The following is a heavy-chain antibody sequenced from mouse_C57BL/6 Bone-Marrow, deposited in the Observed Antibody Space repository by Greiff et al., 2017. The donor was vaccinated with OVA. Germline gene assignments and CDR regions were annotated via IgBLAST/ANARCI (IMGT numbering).Heavy chain of an antibody. V-gene: IGHV1-69*01. Sequence: VQLQQPGAELVMPGASVKLSCKASGYTFTSYWMHWVKQRPGQGLEWIGEIDPSDSYTNYNQKFKGKSTLTVDKSSSTAYMQLSSLTSEDSAVYYGARVGSPLRGDYWGQGTSVTVSA. CDR2: IDPSDSYT. CDR1: GYTFTSYW. J-gene: IGHJ4*01. D-gene: IGHD6-1*01. CDR3: ARVGSPLRGDY.